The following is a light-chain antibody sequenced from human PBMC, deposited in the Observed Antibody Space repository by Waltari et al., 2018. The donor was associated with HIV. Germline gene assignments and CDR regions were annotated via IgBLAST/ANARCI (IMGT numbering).Light chain of an antibody. Sequence: EVVLTQSPATLSLSPGERATLSCRASQGVSAYLAWYQQKPGQAPRLLIYDASNRATGIPARFSGSWSGTDFTLTISSLEPEDFAVYYCQQRSNWRRSGLTFGGGTKVEIK. J-gene: IGKJ4*01. CDR2: DAS. CDR3: QQRSNWRRSGLT. V-gene: IGKV3-11*01. CDR1: QGVSAY.